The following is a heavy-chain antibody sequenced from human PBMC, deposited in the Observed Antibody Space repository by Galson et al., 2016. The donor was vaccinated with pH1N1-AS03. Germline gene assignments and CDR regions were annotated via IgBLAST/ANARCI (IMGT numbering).Heavy chain of an antibody. Sequence: SVKVSCKASGYTFTSYGISWVRQAPGQGLEGIGWINPYNGNTNYARKLQGRVTMTTDTSTSTAYMELRSLRSDDTAVYYCARAAAGTASLVWGQGTLVTVSS. V-gene: IGHV1-18*04. D-gene: IGHD6-13*01. CDR2: INPYNGNT. CDR1: GYTFTSYG. CDR3: ARAAAGTASLV. J-gene: IGHJ4*02.